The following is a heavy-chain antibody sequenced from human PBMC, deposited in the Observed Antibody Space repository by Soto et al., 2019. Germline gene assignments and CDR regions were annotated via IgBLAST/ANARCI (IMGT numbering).Heavy chain of an antibody. CDR2: ISSSSSYT. V-gene: IGHV3-11*06. Sequence: GSLRLSCAASGFTFSDYYISWIRQAPGKGLEWVSYISSSSSYTNYADSVKGRFTISRDNAKNSLYLQMNSLRAEDTAVYYCARVPLSGWFDPWGQGTLVTVSS. CDR1: GFTFSDYY. J-gene: IGHJ5*02. CDR3: ARVPLSGWFDP.